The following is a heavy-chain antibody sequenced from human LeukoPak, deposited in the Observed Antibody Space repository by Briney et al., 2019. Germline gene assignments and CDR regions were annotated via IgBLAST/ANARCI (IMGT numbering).Heavy chain of an antibody. CDR1: GGSISSSSYY. CDR2: IYYSGST. D-gene: IGHD3-10*01. V-gene: IGHV4-39*07. J-gene: IGHJ4*02. CDR3: ARQGPGYGSGSYYY. Sequence: PSETLSLTCTVSGGSISSSSYYWGWIRQPPGKGLEWIGSIYYSGSTYYNPSLKSRVTISVDTSKNQFSLKLSSVTAADTAVYYCARQGPGYGSGSYYYWGQGTLVTVSS.